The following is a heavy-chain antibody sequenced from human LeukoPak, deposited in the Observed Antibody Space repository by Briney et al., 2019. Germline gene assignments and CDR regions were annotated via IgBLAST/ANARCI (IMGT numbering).Heavy chain of an antibody. D-gene: IGHD3-22*01. CDR2: IYTSGST. CDR1: GGSISSYY. Sequence: SETLSLTCTVSGGSISSYYWSWIRQPAGKGLEWIGRIYTSGSTNYNPSLKSRVTMSVDTSKNQFSLKLSSVTAADTAVYYCAKVRSYYDSSGYYYDYWGQGTLVTVSS. V-gene: IGHV4-4*07. J-gene: IGHJ4*02. CDR3: AKVRSYYDSSGYYYDY.